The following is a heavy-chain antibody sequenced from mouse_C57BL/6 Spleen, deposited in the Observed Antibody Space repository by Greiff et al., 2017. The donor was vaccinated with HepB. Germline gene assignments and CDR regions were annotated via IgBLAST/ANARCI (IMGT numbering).Heavy chain of an antibody. CDR3: ARGGGLRQMDY. Sequence: VKLQQSGPELVKPGASVKISCKASGYAFSSSWMNWVKQRPGKGLEWIGRIYPGDGDTNYNGKFKGKATLTADKSSSTAYMQLSSLTSEDSAVYFCARGGGLRQMDYWGQGTSVTVSS. CDR1: GYAFSSSW. D-gene: IGHD2-2*01. V-gene: IGHV1-82*01. CDR2: IYPGDGDT. J-gene: IGHJ4*01.